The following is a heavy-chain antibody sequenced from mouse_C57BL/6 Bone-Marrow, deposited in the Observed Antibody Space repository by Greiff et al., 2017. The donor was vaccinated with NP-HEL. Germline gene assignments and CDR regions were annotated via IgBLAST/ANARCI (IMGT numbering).Heavy chain of an antibody. Sequence: EVQLVESGGGLVQPGGSLSLSCAASGFTFTDYYMSWVRQPPGKALEWLGFIRNKANGYTTEYSASVKGRFTISRDNSQSILYLQMNALRAEDSATYYCARYRRGFAYWGQGTLVTVSA. J-gene: IGHJ3*01. V-gene: IGHV7-3*01. CDR3: ARYRRGFAY. CDR1: GFTFTDYY. CDR2: IRNKANGYTT.